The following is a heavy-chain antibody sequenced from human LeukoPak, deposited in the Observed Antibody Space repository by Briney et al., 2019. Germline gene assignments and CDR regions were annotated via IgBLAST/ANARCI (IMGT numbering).Heavy chain of an antibody. CDR2: LHYSGTT. CDR1: GASLSTYS. CDR3: AGGSGSGWMVDS. D-gene: IGHD6-19*01. Sequence: SETLSLTCTVSGASLSTYSCVWIRQPPGKGLEWIGNLHYSGTTNYNPSLKSRVTISVDTSKNQFSLKLSSVTAADTAVYYCAGGSGSGWMVDSWGQGILVTVSS. V-gene: IGHV4-59*01. J-gene: IGHJ4*02.